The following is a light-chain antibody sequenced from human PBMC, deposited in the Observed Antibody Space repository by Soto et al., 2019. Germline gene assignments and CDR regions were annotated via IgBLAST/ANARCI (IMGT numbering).Light chain of an antibody. CDR2: DVS. Sequence: QSALTQPASVSGSPGQSIAISCTGTSSDVDGYSYVSWYQQQPGKAPKLVISDVSNRPSGVSDRFSGSKSGNTASLTISGLQTEDEADYYCASYTTSSTYVFGTGTKLTVL. CDR1: SSDVDGYSY. V-gene: IGLV2-14*01. J-gene: IGLJ1*01. CDR3: ASYTTSSTYV.